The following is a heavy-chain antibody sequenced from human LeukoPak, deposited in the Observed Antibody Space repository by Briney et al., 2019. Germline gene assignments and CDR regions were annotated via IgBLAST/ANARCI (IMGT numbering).Heavy chain of an antibody. V-gene: IGHV3-23*01. J-gene: IGHJ4*02. CDR2: INGSGVKT. CDR3: AKEGGHKKPFDF. Sequence: GGSLRLSCAASGFTFSNYGMNWVRQAPGKGLEWVSAINGSGVKTYYADSVKGRFTISRDNSKNTLSLQMNSLRVEDTAIYYCAKEGGHKKPFDFWGQGTLVTVSS. CDR1: GFTFSNYG. D-gene: IGHD3-16*01.